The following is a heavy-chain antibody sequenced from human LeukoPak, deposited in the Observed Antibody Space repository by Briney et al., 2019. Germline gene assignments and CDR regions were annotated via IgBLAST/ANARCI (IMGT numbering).Heavy chain of an antibody. J-gene: IGHJ6*02. CDR2: ISAYNGNT. Sequence: ASVKVSCKASGYTFTSYGISWVRQAPGQGLEWMGWISAYNGNTNYAQKLQGRVTMTRDTSTSTVYMELSSLRSEDTAVYYCARDVGYSSGWYSLPYYYYGMDVWGQGTTVTVSS. CDR3: ARDVGYSSGWYSLPYYYYGMDV. CDR1: GYTFTSYG. D-gene: IGHD6-19*01. V-gene: IGHV1-18*01.